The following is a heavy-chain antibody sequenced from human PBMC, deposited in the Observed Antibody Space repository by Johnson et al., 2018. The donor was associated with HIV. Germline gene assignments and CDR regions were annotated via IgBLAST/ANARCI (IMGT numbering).Heavy chain of an antibody. V-gene: IGHV3-30-3*01. CDR3: ARTPRPYYYDSSGLKPDAFDI. J-gene: IGHJ3*02. Sequence: VQLVESGGGVVQPGRSLRLSCAASGFTFSSYAMHWVRQAPGKGLEWVAVISYDGSNKYYADSVKGRFTISRDNSKNTLSLHMNSLRAEDTAVFYCARTPRPYYYDSSGLKPDAFDIWGQGTMVTVSS. CDR1: GFTFSSYA. CDR2: ISYDGSNK. D-gene: IGHD3-22*01.